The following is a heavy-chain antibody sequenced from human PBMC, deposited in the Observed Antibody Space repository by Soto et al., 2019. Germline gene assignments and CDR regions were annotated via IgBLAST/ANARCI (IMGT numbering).Heavy chain of an antibody. J-gene: IGHJ6*02. CDR1: GVSFNNNG. Sequence: QVQLEQSGAEVKKPGSSVKVSCKTSGVSFNNNGIGWVRQAPGHGLEWMGGVSPPFRTSNYARKFQGRISITADASTGTVNMELSSLTSEDTAQYYCARVLYYGSGSYSPFGMDVWGQGTMVTVSS. D-gene: IGHD3-10*01. CDR3: ARVLYYGSGSYSPFGMDV. V-gene: IGHV1-69*01. CDR2: VSPPFRTS.